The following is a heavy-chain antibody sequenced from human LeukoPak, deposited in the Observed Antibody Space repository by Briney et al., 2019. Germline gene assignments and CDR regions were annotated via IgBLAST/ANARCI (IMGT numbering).Heavy chain of an antibody. D-gene: IGHD5-24*01. CDR1: AGSISGNY. CDR3: AREGDGYTRPLHD. V-gene: IGHV4-59*01. J-gene: IGHJ4*02. Sequence: SETLSLTCTVSAGSISGNYWSWIRQPPGKGLEWIGYISDRGTTRYNPSLKSRVTISVDTSKNQFSLKMTSVTTADTAIYYCAREGDGYTRPLHDWGQGTLVIVSS. CDR2: ISDRGTT.